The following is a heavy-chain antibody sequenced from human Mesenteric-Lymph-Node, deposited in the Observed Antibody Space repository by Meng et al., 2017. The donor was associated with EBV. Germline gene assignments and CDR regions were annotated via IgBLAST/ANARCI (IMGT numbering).Heavy chain of an antibody. V-gene: IGHV1-18*01. CDR1: GYTYTIYG. D-gene: IGHD3/OR15-3a*01. J-gene: IGHJ4*02. Sequence: VHSVGAVKKPGASVRVSGKASGYTYTIYGIIWVRQAPGQGLEWVGWISAYNGNTNYAQKVQGRVTMTTDTSTTTAYMELRRLRSDDTAVYYCAREGDWTTFDYWGQGTLVTVSS. CDR3: AREGDWTTFDY. CDR2: ISAYNGNT.